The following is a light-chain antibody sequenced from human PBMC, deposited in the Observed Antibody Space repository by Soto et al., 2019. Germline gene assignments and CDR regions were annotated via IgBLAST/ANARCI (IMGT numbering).Light chain of an antibody. CDR1: QSVSSSY. V-gene: IGKV3-15*01. CDR2: GAS. Sequence: EIVLTQSPGTLSLSPGERATLSCRASQSVSSSYLAWYQQKPGQAPRLLIFGASTRATGVPARFSGSGSGTEFTLSISSLQSEDSAVYFCQQYNKWPYTFGQGTKLEIK. CDR3: QQYNKWPYT. J-gene: IGKJ2*01.